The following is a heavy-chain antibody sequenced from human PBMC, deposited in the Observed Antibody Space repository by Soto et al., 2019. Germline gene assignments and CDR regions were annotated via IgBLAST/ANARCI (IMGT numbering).Heavy chain of an antibody. CDR2: IYYSGST. D-gene: IGHD3-3*01. CDR3: ARDGVPEYYDFWSGYPNPTLGMDV. V-gene: IGHV4-31*03. CDR1: GGSISSGGYY. Sequence: TLSLTCTVSGGSISSGGYYWSWIRQHPGKGLEWIGYIYYSGSTYYNPSLKSRVTISVDTSKNQFSLKLSSVTAADTAVYYCARDGVPEYYDFWSGYPNPTLGMDVWGQGTTVTV. J-gene: IGHJ6*02.